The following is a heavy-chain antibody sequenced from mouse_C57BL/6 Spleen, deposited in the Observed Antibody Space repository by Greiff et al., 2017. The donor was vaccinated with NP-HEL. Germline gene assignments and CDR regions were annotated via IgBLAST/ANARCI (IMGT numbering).Heavy chain of an antibody. Sequence: EVKLMESGAELVKPGASVKLSCTASGFTITDYYMHWVKQRPEQGLEWIGRIDPEDGETKYAPKFQGKATITADKSSNTAYLQLSSLTSGDTAVYYCARSSPYGSSAWFAYWGQGTLVTVSA. CDR1: GFTITDYY. CDR2: IDPEDGET. J-gene: IGHJ3*01. CDR3: ARSSPYGSSAWFAY. D-gene: IGHD1-1*01. V-gene: IGHV14-2*01.